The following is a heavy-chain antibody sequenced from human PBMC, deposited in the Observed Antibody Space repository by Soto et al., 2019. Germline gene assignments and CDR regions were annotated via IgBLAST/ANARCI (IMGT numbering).Heavy chain of an antibody. J-gene: IGHJ5*02. CDR3: ARSAQEGNWFDP. CDR1: GCTFTSYD. V-gene: IGHV1-8*01. CDR2: MNPNSGNT. Sequence: QVQLVQSGAEVKNPGASVKVSCKASGCTFTSYDINWVRQATGQGLEWMGWMNPNSGNTGYAQKFQGRVTMTRNTSISTAYMELSSLRSEDTAVYYCARSAQEGNWFDPWGQGTLVTVSS. D-gene: IGHD6-25*01.